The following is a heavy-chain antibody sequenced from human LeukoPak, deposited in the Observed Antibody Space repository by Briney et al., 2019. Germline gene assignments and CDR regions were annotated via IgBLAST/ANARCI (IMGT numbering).Heavy chain of an antibody. CDR2: IRSKANSYAT. V-gene: IGHV3-73*01. J-gene: IGHJ6*04. CDR1: GFAFSGSA. D-gene: IGHD3-22*01. Sequence: GGSLRLSCAASGFAFSGSAMHWVRQASGKGLDWVGRIRSKANSYATAYAASVKGRFTISRDDSKNTAYLQMNSLKTEDTAVYYCTRLDVYYYDADVDVWGKGTTVTVSS. CDR3: TRLDVYYYDADVDV.